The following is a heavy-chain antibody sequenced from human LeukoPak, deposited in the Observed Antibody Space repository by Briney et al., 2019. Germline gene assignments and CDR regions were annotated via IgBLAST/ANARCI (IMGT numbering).Heavy chain of an antibody. Sequence: GSSVKVSCKSSGGTFSSYAISWVRQAPGQGLEWMGRIIPILGIANYAQKFQGRVTITADKSTRTAYTELSSLTSEDPAVYYCARASMVRGVITPSLDYWGQGPLVTVS. J-gene: IGHJ4*02. CDR3: ARASMVRGVITPSLDY. V-gene: IGHV1-69*04. D-gene: IGHD3-10*01. CDR1: GGTFSSYA. CDR2: IIPILGIA.